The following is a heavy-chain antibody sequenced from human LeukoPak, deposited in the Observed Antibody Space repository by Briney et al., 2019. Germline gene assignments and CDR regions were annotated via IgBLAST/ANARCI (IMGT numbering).Heavy chain of an antibody. D-gene: IGHD3-22*01. V-gene: IGHV1-69*13. CDR2: ITPIFGTA. CDR3: AREWGLESSGYYYAY. Sequence: SVKVSCKASGGTFSRFTISWVRQAPGQGFEWIGGITPIFGTANFAQKFQGRVSITADESTSTAFMELSSLRSEDTAVYYCAREWGLESSGYYYAYWGQGTLVTVSS. J-gene: IGHJ4*02. CDR1: GGTFSRFT.